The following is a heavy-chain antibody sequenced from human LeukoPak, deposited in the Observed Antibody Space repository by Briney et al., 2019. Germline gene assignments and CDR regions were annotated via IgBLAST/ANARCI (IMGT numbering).Heavy chain of an antibody. D-gene: IGHD6-13*01. CDR2: IYSGGST. CDR1: GFTVSSNY. CDR3: AKARTIIAAAGNVYFDY. V-gene: IGHV3-53*01. J-gene: IGHJ4*02. Sequence: GGSLRLSCAASGFTVSSNYMSWVRQAPGRGLEWVSVIYSGGSTYYADSVKGRFTISRDNSKNTLYLQMNSLRAEDTAVYYCAKARTIIAAAGNVYFDYWGQGTLVTVSS.